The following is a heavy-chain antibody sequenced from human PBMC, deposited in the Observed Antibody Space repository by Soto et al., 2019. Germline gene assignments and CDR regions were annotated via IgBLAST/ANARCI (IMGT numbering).Heavy chain of an antibody. CDR2: IYYSGST. CDR1: GGSISSSSYY. D-gene: IGHD2-21*02. Sequence: QLQLQESGPGLVKPSETLSLTCTVSGGSISSSSYYWGWIRQPPGKGLEWIGSIYYSGSTYYNPSLKSRVTISVDTSKNQFSLKLSSVTAADTAVYYCACYTVVTLAFDYWGQGTLVTVSS. V-gene: IGHV4-39*01. CDR3: ACYTVVTLAFDY. J-gene: IGHJ4*02.